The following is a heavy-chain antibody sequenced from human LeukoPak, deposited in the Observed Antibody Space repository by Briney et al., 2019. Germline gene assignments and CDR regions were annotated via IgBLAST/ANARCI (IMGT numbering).Heavy chain of an antibody. J-gene: IGHJ3*02. CDR1: GGTFSSYA. D-gene: IGHD3/OR15-3a*01. CDR3: ATQGDMISLAFDI. Sequence: ASVKVSCKASGGTFSSYAISWVRQAPGQGLEWMGGIIPIFGTANYAQKFQGRVTITADESTSTAYMELSSLRSEDTAVYYSATQGDMISLAFDIWGQGTMVTVSS. CDR2: IIPIFGTA. V-gene: IGHV1-69*13.